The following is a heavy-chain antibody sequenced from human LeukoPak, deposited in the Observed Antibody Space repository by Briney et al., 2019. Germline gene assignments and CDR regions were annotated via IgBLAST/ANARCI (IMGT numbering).Heavy chain of an antibody. CDR3: GKTTAGYSSGQKPAWPVDY. Sequence: GGSLRLSCGASGFTFGSFAMFCVRQAPGKGLDGIAGIFGSGGSPHYADSVKGRFTISRDNSKNTVYLQINSLRAEDTAVYYCGKTTAGYSSGQKPAWPVDYWGQGTLVTVSS. D-gene: IGHD5-18*01. J-gene: IGHJ4*02. CDR1: GFTFGSFA. V-gene: IGHV3-23*01. CDR2: IFGSGGSP.